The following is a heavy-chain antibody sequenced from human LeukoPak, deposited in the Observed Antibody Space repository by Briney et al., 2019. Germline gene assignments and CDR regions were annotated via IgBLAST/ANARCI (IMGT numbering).Heavy chain of an antibody. V-gene: IGHV4-59*01. Sequence: SETLSLTCTVSGDSISSYDRSWIRQPPGKGLEWIGYIYYSGSTNYNPSLMSRVTISVDTSKNQFSLKLSSVTAADTAVYYCATGRSGPRLFDYWGQGTLVTVSS. CDR1: GDSISSYD. D-gene: IGHD4-11*01. CDR3: ATGRSGPRLFDY. J-gene: IGHJ4*02. CDR2: IYYSGST.